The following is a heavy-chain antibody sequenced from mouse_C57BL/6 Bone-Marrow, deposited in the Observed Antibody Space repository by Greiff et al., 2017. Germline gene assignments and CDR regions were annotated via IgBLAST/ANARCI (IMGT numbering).Heavy chain of an antibody. D-gene: IGHD2-2*01. CDR3: ARSGGLLWVRRPPFDY. J-gene: IGHJ2*01. Sequence: QVQLQQSGAELVRPGTSVKVSCKASGYAFTNYLIEWVKQRPGQGLEWIGVINPGSGGTNYNEKFKGKATLTADKSSSTAYMQLSSLPSEDSAVFFCARSGGLLWVRRPPFDYWGQGTTLTVSS. CDR1: GYAFTNYL. CDR2: INPGSGGT. V-gene: IGHV1-54*01.